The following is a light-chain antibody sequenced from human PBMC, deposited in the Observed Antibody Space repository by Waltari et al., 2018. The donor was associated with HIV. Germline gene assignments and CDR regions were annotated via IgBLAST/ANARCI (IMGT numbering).Light chain of an antibody. J-gene: IGLJ3*02. CDR1: ALPKQS. CDR3: QSADSSGTPWV. V-gene: IGLV3-25*03. Sequence: SYELPQPPSVSVSPGQTARITCSGDALPKQSAYWYQQKPGQAPVLVIYKDSERPSGIPERFFGSSSGTTVTLTISGVQAEDEADYYCQSADSSGTPWVFGGGTKLTVL. CDR2: KDS.